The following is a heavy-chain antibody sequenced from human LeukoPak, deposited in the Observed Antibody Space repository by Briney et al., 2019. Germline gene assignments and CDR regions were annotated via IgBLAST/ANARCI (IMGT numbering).Heavy chain of an antibody. CDR3: ARDRSGSYFSADAFDI. Sequence: ASVKVSCKASGYTFTSYDINWVRQATGQGLEWMGWMNPNSGNTGYAQKFQGRVTITRNTSISTAYMELSSLRSEDTAVYYCARDRSGSYFSADAFDIWGQGTMVTVSS. CDR2: MNPNSGNT. V-gene: IGHV1-8*03. CDR1: GYTFTSYD. J-gene: IGHJ3*02. D-gene: IGHD1-26*01.